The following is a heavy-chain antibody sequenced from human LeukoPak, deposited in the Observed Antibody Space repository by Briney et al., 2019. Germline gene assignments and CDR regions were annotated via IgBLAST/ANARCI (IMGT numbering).Heavy chain of an antibody. CDR1: GNYW. V-gene: IGHV3-74*01. CDR2: INSDGSWT. D-gene: IGHD2/OR15-2a*01. Sequence: GSLRLSCAASGNYWMHWVRQVPGKGLVWVSHINSDGSWTSYADSVKGRFTISKDNAKNAVYLQMNSLRAEDTAVYYCVSFYETYWGRGTLVTVSS. CDR3: VSFYETY. J-gene: IGHJ4*02.